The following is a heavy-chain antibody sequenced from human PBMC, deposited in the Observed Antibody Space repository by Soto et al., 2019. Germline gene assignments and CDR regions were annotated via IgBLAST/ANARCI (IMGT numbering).Heavy chain of an antibody. CDR2: LYWDDDN. D-gene: IGHD6-19*01. J-gene: IGHJ4*02. CDR1: GFSLSTRDVG. Sequence: QITLKESGPPLVKPTQTLTLTCTFSGFSLSTRDVGVGWIRQPPGKALEWLALLYWDDDNRYSPPLRRRLTLTKATSKNQLFPPRTSLSLVDPAVNYGAHASGGLFDYWGPGPQATAS. V-gene: IGHV2-5*02. CDR3: AHASGGLFDY.